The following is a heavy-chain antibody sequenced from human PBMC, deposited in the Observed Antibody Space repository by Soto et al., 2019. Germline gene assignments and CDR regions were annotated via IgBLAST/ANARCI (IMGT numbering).Heavy chain of an antibody. CDR1: GGSISSSSYY. V-gene: IGHV4-39*01. CDR3: ARQPLPPGDFDDY. D-gene: IGHD2-21*02. J-gene: IGHJ4*02. CDR2: IYYRGST. Sequence: QLQLQESGPGLVKPSETLSLTCTVSGGSISSSSYYWGWIRQPPGKGLEWIGSIYYRGSTYYNPSLKSRVTIPVDMSKHQFAPKLSSVTAADTAVYYCARQPLPPGDFDDYWGQGTLVTVSS.